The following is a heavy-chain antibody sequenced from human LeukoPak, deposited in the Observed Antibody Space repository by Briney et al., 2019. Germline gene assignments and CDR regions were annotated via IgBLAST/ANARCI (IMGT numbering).Heavy chain of an antibody. D-gene: IGHD2-8*02. V-gene: IGHV3-23*01. Sequence: GGSLRLSCAACGLTFRTSAMMWVRPPPGRGLAGVSSIFLSRGEIQYEAFVRGRFTISRDNSTNTLSLQMNSLRAEDTAIYYCATYRQVLLPFESWGQGTLVTVSS. CDR3: ATYRQVLLPFES. J-gene: IGHJ4*02. CDR1: GLTFRTSA. CDR2: IFLSRGEI.